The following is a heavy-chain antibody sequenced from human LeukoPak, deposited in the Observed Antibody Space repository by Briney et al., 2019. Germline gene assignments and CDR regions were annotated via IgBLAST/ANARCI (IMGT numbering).Heavy chain of an antibody. CDR2: IFHSGST. Sequence: PSETLSLTCAVSGDSISSGAYSWSWIRQPPGKGLEWIGYIFHSGSTNYNASLKSRVTISVDTSKNQFSLKLTSMTLADTAVYYCARELRVANAPGSWLDPWGQGIPVTVSS. CDR3: ARELRVANAPGSWLDP. V-gene: IGHV4-30-2*01. J-gene: IGHJ5*02. CDR1: GDSISSGAYS. D-gene: IGHD3-16*01.